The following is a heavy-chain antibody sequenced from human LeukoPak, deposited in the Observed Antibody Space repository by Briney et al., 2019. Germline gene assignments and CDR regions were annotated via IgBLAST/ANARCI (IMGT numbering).Heavy chain of an antibody. CDR2: ISWNSGSI. CDR3: AKDIASTLTTRVNWFDP. D-gene: IGHD4-17*01. J-gene: IGHJ5*02. Sequence: GRSLRLSCAASGFTFDDYAMPWVRQAPGKGLEWVSGISWNSGSIGYADSVKGRFTISRDNAKNSLYLQMNSLRAEDTALYYCAKDIASTLTTRVNWFDPWGQGTLVTVSS. CDR1: GFTFDDYA. V-gene: IGHV3-9*01.